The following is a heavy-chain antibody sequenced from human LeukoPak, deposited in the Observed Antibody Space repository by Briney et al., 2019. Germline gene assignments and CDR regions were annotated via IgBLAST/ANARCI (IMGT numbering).Heavy chain of an antibody. V-gene: IGHV3-74*01. CDR2: ISTDGSST. Sequence: GGSLRLSCAASGFTFSRYWMHWLRQAPGKGLVWVSRISTDGSSTTYADSVKGRFTISRDNGRNTLYLQMYSLRAEDTAVYYCARADGGGGSYYYYWGQGTLVTVSS. D-gene: IGHD1-26*01. CDR3: ARADGGGGSYYYY. CDR1: GFTFSRYW. J-gene: IGHJ4*02.